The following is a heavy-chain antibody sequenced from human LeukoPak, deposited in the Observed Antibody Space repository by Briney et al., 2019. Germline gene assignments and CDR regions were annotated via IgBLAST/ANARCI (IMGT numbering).Heavy chain of an antibody. D-gene: IGHD3-22*01. CDR3: ARAAYDSNGFTANHDY. J-gene: IGHJ4*02. V-gene: IGHV3-53*01. CDR1: GFTVSSNY. Sequence: GGSLRLSCAASGFTVSSNYMSWVRQAPGKGLEGVSVLYSDGTTYYADSVKGRFTISRDNSKNTLYLQMNNLRAEDTAVYYCARAAYDSNGFTANHDYWGQGTLVTVSS. CDR2: LYSDGTT.